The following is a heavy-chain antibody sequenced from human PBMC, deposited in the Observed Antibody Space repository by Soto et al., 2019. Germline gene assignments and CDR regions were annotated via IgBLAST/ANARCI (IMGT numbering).Heavy chain of an antibody. CDR1: GYTFTTYA. Sequence: ASVKVSCKASGYTFTTYAMHWVRQAPGQRLEWMGWINAGNGKTKYPQKFQGRVTITRDTSATTAYMELSSLRSEDTAVYYCARAGDDCSTTNCYMIDYWGQGTLVTVSS. CDR3: ARAGDDCSTTNCYMIDY. CDR2: INAGNGKT. J-gene: IGHJ4*02. D-gene: IGHD2-2*02. V-gene: IGHV1-3*01.